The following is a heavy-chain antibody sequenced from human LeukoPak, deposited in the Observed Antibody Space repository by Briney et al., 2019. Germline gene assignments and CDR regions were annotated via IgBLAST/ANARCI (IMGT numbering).Heavy chain of an antibody. D-gene: IGHD6-6*01. CDR2: IYYSGST. Sequence: PSETLSLTCTVSGGSISRYYWSWIRQPPGKGLERIGYIYYSGSTNYNPSLKSRVTISVDTSKNQFSLKLNSVTAADTAVYYCARAEYTNTWYPFDYWGQGTLVTVSS. V-gene: IGHV4-59*01. J-gene: IGHJ4*02. CDR1: GGSISRYY. CDR3: ARAEYTNTWYPFDY.